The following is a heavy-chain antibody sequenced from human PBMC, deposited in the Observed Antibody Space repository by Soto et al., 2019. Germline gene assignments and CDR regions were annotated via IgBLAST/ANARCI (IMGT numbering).Heavy chain of an antibody. Sequence: ASVKVSCKASGYTFTSYGISWVRQAPGQGLEWMGWISAYNGNTNYAQKLQGRVTMTTDTSTSTAYMELRSLRSDDTAVYYCARNSARGTHSGPSAWGQGTLVTVTS. CDR2: ISAYNGNT. CDR1: GYTFTSYG. V-gene: IGHV1-18*01. CDR3: ARNSARGTHSGPSA. J-gene: IGHJ5*02. D-gene: IGHD1-26*01.